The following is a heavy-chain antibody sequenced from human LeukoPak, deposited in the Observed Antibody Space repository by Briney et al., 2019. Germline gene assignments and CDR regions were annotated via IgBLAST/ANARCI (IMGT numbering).Heavy chain of an antibody. Sequence: SGGSLRLSCAASGFTFGTYSMNWVRQAPGKGLEWVSYISSSSNTRYYADSVKGRFTISRDNAKNSLYLQMNSLRGEDTAVYYCARQENAMDVWGQGTTVTVSS. CDR3: ARQENAMDV. J-gene: IGHJ6*02. CDR2: ISSSSNTR. V-gene: IGHV3-48*01. D-gene: IGHD2-2*01. CDR1: GFTFGTYS.